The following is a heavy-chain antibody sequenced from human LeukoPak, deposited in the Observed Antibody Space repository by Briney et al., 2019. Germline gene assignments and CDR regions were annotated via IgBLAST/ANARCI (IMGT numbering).Heavy chain of an antibody. CDR2: ISADGAYT. CDR1: GFTFTDIA. V-gene: IGHV3-23*01. CDR3: AKDRSSCTTTTCFFDY. J-gene: IGHJ4*02. D-gene: IGHD2-2*01. Sequence: GGSLRLSCAASGFTFTDIAMSWVRQPPGKGLEWVSAISADGAYTYYADSVKGRFTISRDNSKSTLFLQMNSLKAEDSALYYSAKDRSSCTTTTCFFDYWGQGTQVTVSS.